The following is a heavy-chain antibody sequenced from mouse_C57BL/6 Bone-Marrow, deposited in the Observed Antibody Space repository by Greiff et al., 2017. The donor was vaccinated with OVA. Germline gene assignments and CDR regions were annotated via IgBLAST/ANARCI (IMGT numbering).Heavy chain of an antibody. CDR1: GFNIKDYY. J-gene: IGHJ2*01. Sequence: VQLKQSGAELVKPGASVKLSCTASGFNIKDYYMHWVKQRTEQGLEWIGRIDPEDGDTKYAPKFQGKATITADTSSNTAYLQLRSLTSEDTAVYYCARRYYGSSYYFDYWGQGTTLTVSS. D-gene: IGHD1-1*01. CDR2: IDPEDGDT. CDR3: ARRYYGSSYYFDY. V-gene: IGHV14-2*01.